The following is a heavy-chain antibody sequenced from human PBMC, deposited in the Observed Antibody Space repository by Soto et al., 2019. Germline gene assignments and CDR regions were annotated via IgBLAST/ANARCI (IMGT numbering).Heavy chain of an antibody. D-gene: IGHD2-8*01. CDR2: ISAYNGNT. Sequence: GASVKVSCKASGYTFTSYGISWVRQAPGQGLEWMGWISAYNGNTNYAQKLQGRVTMTTDTSTSTAYMELRSLRSDDTAVYYCAREGGAGVLMVYAENWFDPWGQGTLVTVSS. J-gene: IGHJ5*02. CDR3: AREGGAGVLMVYAENWFDP. V-gene: IGHV1-18*01. CDR1: GYTFTSYG.